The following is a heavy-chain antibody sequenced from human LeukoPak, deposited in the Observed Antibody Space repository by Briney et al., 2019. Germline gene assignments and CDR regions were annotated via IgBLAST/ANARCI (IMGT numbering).Heavy chain of an antibody. D-gene: IGHD3-22*01. V-gene: IGHV4-39*07. CDR2: IYHSGST. J-gene: IGHJ4*02. CDR3: AREGYDSSGYYYVYYFDY. CDR1: GGSISSSSYY. Sequence: SETLSLTCTVSGGSISSSSYYWGWIRQPPGKGLEWIGSIYHSGSTYYNPSLKSRVTISVDTSKNQFSLKLSSVTAADTAVYYCAREGYDSSGYYYVYYFDYWGQGTPVTVSS.